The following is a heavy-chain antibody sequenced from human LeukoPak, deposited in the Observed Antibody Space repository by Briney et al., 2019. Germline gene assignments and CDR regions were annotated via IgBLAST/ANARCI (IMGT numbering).Heavy chain of an antibody. D-gene: IGHD3-22*01. V-gene: IGHV4-38-2*02. J-gene: IGHJ3*02. CDR2: IYHSGST. Sequence: SETLSLTCIVSGYSISSGYYWVWIRQPPGRGLEWIGSIYHSGSTYYNPSLKSRVTISVDTSKNQFSLKLSSVTAADTAVYFCARARNYYDSSDYYYEGDAFDIWGQGTMVTVSS. CDR1: GYSISSGYY. CDR3: ARARNYYDSSDYYYEGDAFDI.